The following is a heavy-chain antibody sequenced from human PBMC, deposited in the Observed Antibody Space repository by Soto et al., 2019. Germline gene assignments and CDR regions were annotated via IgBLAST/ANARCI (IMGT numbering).Heavy chain of an antibody. CDR3: ASDPYYYASGY. D-gene: IGHD3-10*01. J-gene: IGHJ4*02. CDR1: GFSFSDSY. V-gene: IGHV3-11*01. Sequence: QVQLVESGGGLVKPGGSLRLSCAASGFSFSDSYMTWIRQAPGKGLEWISHISGSGRTMYYADSVKGRFTVSRDNARNSLYLQMNSLRAEDTAVYYCASDPYYYASGYWGQGTLVTVSS. CDR2: ISGSGRTM.